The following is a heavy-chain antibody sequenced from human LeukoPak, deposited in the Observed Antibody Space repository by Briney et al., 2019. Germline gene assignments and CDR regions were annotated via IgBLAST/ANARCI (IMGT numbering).Heavy chain of an antibody. Sequence: KPSETLSLTCTVSGGSINNYFWGWIRQPPGNGLEWIGYIYYSGSTNYNSSLKSRVTISLDTSKNQFSLKLSSVTAADTAVYFCARGYYGSGSYPRFDPWGQGTLVTVSS. J-gene: IGHJ5*02. CDR3: ARGYYGSGSYPRFDP. D-gene: IGHD3-10*01. CDR2: IYYSGST. CDR1: GGSINNYF. V-gene: IGHV4-59*01.